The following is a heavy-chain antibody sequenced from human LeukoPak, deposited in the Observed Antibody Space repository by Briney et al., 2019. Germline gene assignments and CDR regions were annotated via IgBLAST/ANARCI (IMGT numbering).Heavy chain of an antibody. Sequence: GGSLRLSCAASGFTFSSSAMSWVRQAPGKGLEWVSIISYSGDRTYYADSVKGRFTISRDNSKNTLFLHMNSLRAEDTAVYYCAKGPNHLMVGSTSGGNWGPRTLVTVSS. J-gene: IGHJ4*02. D-gene: IGHD1-26*01. CDR1: GFTFSSSA. V-gene: IGHV3-23*01. CDR2: ISYSGDRT. CDR3: AKGPNHLMVGSTSGGN.